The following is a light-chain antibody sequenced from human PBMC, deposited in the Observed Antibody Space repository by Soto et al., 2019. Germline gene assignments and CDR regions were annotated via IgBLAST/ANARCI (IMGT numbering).Light chain of an antibody. CDR2: DAS. V-gene: IGKV3-15*01. Sequence: EIVMTQSPATLSVSPGERATLSCRASQSVGGNLAWYQQRPGRAPRLLIYDASTRATDIPARFSGSGSGTEFTLTFSSLQSEDVALYYFQQYNNWPLYTFGQGTKLEI. J-gene: IGKJ2*01. CDR3: QQYNNWPLYT. CDR1: QSVGGN.